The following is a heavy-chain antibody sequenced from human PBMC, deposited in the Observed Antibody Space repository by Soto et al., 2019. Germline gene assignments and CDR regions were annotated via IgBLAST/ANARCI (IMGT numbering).Heavy chain of an antibody. Sequence: LSLTCAASGFTFSSYSMNWVRQAPGKGLEWVSYISSSSSTIYYADSVKGRFTISRDNAKNSLYLQMNSLRAEDTAVYYCARDYYGSGSYYRTGYFDYWGQGTLVTVSS. CDR3: ARDYYGSGSYYRTGYFDY. D-gene: IGHD3-10*01. V-gene: IGHV3-48*01. J-gene: IGHJ4*02. CDR2: ISSSSSTI. CDR1: GFTFSSYS.